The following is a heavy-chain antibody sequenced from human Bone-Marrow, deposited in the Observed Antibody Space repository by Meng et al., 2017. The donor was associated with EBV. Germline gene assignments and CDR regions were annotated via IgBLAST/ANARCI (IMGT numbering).Heavy chain of an antibody. Sequence: GQPQGPVPCLVTPSGPLSLTCTLAGASVSGGTSDWSWIRQPPGQELEWIGYIYDGETTIYNPSLKSRVTILVDASKNQFSLKLSSVTTADTAVYYCAKSRSSTPGVVDYWGQGTLVTVSS. J-gene: IGHJ4*02. V-gene: IGHV4-61*01. D-gene: IGHD3-10*01. CDR3: AKSRSSTPGVVDY. CDR2: IYDGETT. CDR1: GASVSGGTSD.